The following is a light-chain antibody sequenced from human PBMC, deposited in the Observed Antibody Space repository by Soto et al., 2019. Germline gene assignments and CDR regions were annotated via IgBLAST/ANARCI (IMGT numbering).Light chain of an antibody. J-gene: IGLJ2*01. CDR3: SSYTSSSTSVI. CDR2: DVS. V-gene: IGLV2-14*03. CDR1: SSDVGGYNS. Sequence: QSALTQPASVSGSXXXXXXISCTGTSSDVGGYNSVSWYQQHPGEAPKLMIYDVSNRPSGVSNRFSGSKSGNTASLTISGLQAEDEADYYCSSYTSSSTSVIFGGGTKLTVL.